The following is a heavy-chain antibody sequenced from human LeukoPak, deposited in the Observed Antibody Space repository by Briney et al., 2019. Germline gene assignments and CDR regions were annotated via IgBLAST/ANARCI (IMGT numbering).Heavy chain of an antibody. J-gene: IGHJ4*02. D-gene: IGHD1-26*01. CDR3: ARDRGYSGGYGEHFDY. V-gene: IGHV3-30-3*01. Sequence: PGGSLRLSCAASGFTFSSYAMHWVRQAPGKGLEWVAVISYDGNNKYYADSVKGRFTISRDNSKNTLYLQMNSLRAEDTAVYYCARDRGYSGGYGEHFDYWGQGTLVTVSS. CDR2: ISYDGNNK. CDR1: GFTFSSYA.